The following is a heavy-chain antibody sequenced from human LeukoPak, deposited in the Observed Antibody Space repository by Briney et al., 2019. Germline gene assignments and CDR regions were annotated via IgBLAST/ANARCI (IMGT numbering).Heavy chain of an antibody. Sequence: GGSLRLSCAASGFTFSSYWMSWVRQAPGKGLEWVANIKQDGSEKYYVDSVKGRFTISRDIAKNSLYLQMNSLRAEDTAVYYCAREGPEWELPHLDAFDIWGQGTMVTVSS. CDR2: IKQDGSEK. J-gene: IGHJ3*02. CDR1: GFTFSSYW. V-gene: IGHV3-7*01. CDR3: AREGPEWELPHLDAFDI. D-gene: IGHD1-26*01.